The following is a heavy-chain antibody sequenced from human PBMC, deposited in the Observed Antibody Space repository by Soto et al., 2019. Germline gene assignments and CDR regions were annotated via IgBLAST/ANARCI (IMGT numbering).Heavy chain of an antibody. CDR2: IKTKGEGGAT. D-gene: IGHD1-1*01. V-gene: IGHV3-15*07. CDR1: GLTISAAW. J-gene: IGHJ6*02. Sequence: EVQLVESGGGFIKPGESLRLSCAASGLTISAAWMNWIRQAPGKGLEWVGRIKTKGEGGATDYAAAVKGRFTVSRDASENSLHLAMNSLHTEDTAVYYCTTGSGEGLLGQGATV. CDR3: TTGSGEGL.